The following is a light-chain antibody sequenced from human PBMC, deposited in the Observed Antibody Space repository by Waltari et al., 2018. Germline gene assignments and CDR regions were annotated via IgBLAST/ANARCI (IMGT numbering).Light chain of an antibody. CDR1: KLGDKY. CDR2: HDN. CDR3: QAWDSNTVI. V-gene: IGLV3-1*01. Sequence: SYELTQPPSVSVSPGQTASITCSGDKLGDKYASWYQQKPGQSPVIVIYHDNIRPSGIPERFSGSNSGNTATLAISGTQAMDEADYYCQAWDSNTVIFGGGTKLTVL. J-gene: IGLJ2*01.